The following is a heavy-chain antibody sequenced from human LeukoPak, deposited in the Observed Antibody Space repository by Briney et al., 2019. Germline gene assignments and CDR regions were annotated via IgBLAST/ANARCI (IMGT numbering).Heavy chain of an antibody. CDR3: ASRPADTTWYGVFDY. CDR2: IFNTGNT. D-gene: IGHD3-10*01. J-gene: IGHJ4*02. Sequence: SETLSLTCSVSGGSINSHYWSWIRQPPGKRLEWIGYIFNTGNTNYNPSLASRVTMSVHTSRAQFFLRLSPVTAADTTIYYCASRPADTTWYGVFDYWSQGTLVTVSS. CDR1: GGSINSHY. V-gene: IGHV4-59*11.